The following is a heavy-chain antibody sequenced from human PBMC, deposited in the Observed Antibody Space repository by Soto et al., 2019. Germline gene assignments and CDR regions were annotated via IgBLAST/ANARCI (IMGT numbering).Heavy chain of an antibody. CDR1: GFTLSSYD. CDR2: IGSGGDT. J-gene: IGHJ6*02. D-gene: IGHD3-9*01. CDR3: TRKTPPTGMEV. Sequence: EVQLVESGGGLVQPGGSLRLSCAASGFTLSSYDIHWVRQATGEGLAWVSGIGSGGDTHYADSVKGRVIISREDGKNSLYPQMNNLRVGGTAVSYCTRKTPPTGMEVWGQGATVTVSS. V-gene: IGHV3-13*01.